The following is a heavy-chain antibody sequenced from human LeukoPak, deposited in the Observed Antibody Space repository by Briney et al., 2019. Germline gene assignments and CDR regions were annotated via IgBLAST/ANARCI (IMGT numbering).Heavy chain of an antibody. D-gene: IGHD3-22*01. J-gene: IGHJ4*02. Sequence: SETLSLTCAVSDGSFRGYYWNWIRQPPGKGLEWAGEIHSSGRTNYNPSLKSRLTLSVDTPKYQFSLKLSSVTAADTAVYYCARGRNYYESSGFYYYLDYWGQGTLVTVAS. V-gene: IGHV4-34*01. CDR2: IHSSGRT. CDR1: DGSFRGYY. CDR3: ARGRNYYESSGFYYYLDY.